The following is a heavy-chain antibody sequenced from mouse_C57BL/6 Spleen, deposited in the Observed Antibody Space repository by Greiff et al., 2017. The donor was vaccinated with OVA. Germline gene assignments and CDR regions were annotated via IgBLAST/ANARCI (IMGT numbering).Heavy chain of an antibody. V-gene: IGHV1-55*01. Sequence: QVQLQQPGAELVKPGASVKMSCKASGYTFTSYWITWVKQRPGPGLEWMGDIYPGCGSTKYNDKFQSKGTLTVETSSRTALLLLSSLTSKATAVCYCASDDYYGLDYWGQGTTLTVSS. CDR2: IYPGCGST. CDR1: GYTFTSYW. CDR3: ASDDYYGLDY. D-gene: IGHD1-2*01. J-gene: IGHJ4*01.